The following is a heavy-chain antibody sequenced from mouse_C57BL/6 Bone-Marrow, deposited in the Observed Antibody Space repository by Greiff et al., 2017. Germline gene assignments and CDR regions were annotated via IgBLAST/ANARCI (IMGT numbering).Heavy chain of an antibody. J-gene: IGHJ4*01. CDR3: ASPLYYGSLDYAMDY. Sequence: KLSCKATGYTFTGYWIEWVKQRPGHGLEWIGEILPGSGSTNYNEKFKGKATFTADTSSNTAYMQLSSLKTEDSAIYYCASPLYYGSLDYAMDYWGQGTSVTVSS. D-gene: IGHD1-1*01. CDR1: GYTFTGYW. V-gene: IGHV1-9*01. CDR2: ILPGSGST.